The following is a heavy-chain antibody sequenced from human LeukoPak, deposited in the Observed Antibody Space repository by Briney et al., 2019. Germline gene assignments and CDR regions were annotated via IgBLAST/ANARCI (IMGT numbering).Heavy chain of an antibody. CDR3: AKEGAAAGTGFGY. V-gene: IGHV3-33*06. J-gene: IGHJ4*02. D-gene: IGHD6-13*01. Sequence: PGGSLRLSCAASGFTFSSYGMHWVRQAPCKGLEWVAVIWYDGSNRYYADSVKGRFTISRDNSKNTLYLQMNSLRAEDTAVYYCAKEGAAAGTGFGYWGQGTLVTVSS. CDR1: GFTFSSYG. CDR2: IWYDGSNR.